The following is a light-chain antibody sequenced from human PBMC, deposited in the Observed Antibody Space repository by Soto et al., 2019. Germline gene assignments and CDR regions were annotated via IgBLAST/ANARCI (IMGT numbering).Light chain of an antibody. V-gene: IGLV2-14*01. J-gene: IGLJ2*01. CDR2: DVS. CDR3: SSYTSSSIVV. CDR1: SSDVGGYNY. Sequence: QSVVTQPAPVSGSPGQSITISCTGTSSDVGGYNYVSWYQQHPGKAPKLMIYDVSNRPSGVSNRFSGSKSGNTASLTISGLQAEDEADYYCSSYTSSSIVVFGGGTKVTVL.